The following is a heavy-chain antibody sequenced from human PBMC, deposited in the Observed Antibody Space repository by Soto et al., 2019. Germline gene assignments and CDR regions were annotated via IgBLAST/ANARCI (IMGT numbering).Heavy chain of an antibody. CDR2: ISGSGGST. D-gene: IGHD2-8*01. Sequence: EVQLLESGGGLVQPGGSLRLSCTASRFTFRSYAMSWVRQAPGKGLEWVSAISGSGGSTYYADSVKGRFTISRDNSKNTLYLQMNSLRAEDTAVYYCAKDGVRNDAFDIWGQGTMVTVSS. CDR3: AKDGVRNDAFDI. V-gene: IGHV3-23*01. CDR1: RFTFRSYA. J-gene: IGHJ3*02.